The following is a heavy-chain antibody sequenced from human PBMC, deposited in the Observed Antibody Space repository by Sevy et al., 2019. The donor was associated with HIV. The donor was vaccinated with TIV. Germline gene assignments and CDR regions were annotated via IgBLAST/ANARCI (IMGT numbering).Heavy chain of an antibody. Sequence: SETLSLTCTVSSGSISSGGYYWSWIRQHPGKGLEWIGYIYYSGSTYYNPSLKSRVTISVDTSKNQFSLKLSSVTAADTAVYYCARASFLKSPFDYWGHGTLVTVSS. CDR1: SGSISSGGYY. CDR2: IYYSGST. J-gene: IGHJ4*01. CDR3: ARASFLKSPFDY. V-gene: IGHV4-31*03.